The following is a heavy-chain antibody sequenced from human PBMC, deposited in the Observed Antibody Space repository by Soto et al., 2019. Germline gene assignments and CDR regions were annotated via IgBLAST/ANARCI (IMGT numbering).Heavy chain of an antibody. D-gene: IGHD3-3*01. CDR1: GFTFSSYA. V-gene: IGHV3-23*01. CDR3: AKDGYYDFWSGYYYPLDY. Sequence: GGSLRLSCAASGFTFSSYAMSWVRQAPGKGLEWVSAISGSGGSTYYADSVKGRFTISRDNSKNTLYLQMNSLRAEDTAVYYCAKDGYYDFWSGYYYPLDYWGQGTLVTVSS. J-gene: IGHJ4*02. CDR2: ISGSGGST.